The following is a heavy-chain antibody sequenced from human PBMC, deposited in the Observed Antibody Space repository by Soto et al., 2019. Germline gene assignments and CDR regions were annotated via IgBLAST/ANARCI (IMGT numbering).Heavy chain of an antibody. CDR2: IIPIFGTA. V-gene: IGHV1-69*01. CDR3: ARGYSGYPNYYYYGMDV. D-gene: IGHD5-12*01. J-gene: IGHJ6*02. Sequence: QVQLVQSGAEVKKPGSSVKVSCKASGGTFSSYAISWVRQAPGQGLEWMGGIIPIFGTANYAQKFQGRATITADESTSTAYMELSSLRSEDTAVYYCARGYSGYPNYYYYGMDVWGQGPTVTVSS. CDR1: GGTFSSYA.